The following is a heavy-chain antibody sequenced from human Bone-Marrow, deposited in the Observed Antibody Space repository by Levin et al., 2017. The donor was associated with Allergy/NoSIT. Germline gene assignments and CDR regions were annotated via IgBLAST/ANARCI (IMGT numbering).Heavy chain of an antibody. D-gene: IGHD2/OR15-2a*01. CDR1: GFSFSDYG. CDR3: ARDLLIRNMYSNSGYYYGMDV. CDR2: IWSDGSNE. Sequence: PGGSLRLSCAASGFSFSDYGMHWVRQAPGKGPEWVAVIWSDGSNENYADSVKGRFTISRDNSKNTLYLQMNSLRAEDTAIYYCARDLLIRNMYSNSGYYYGMDVWGQGSTVTVSS. V-gene: IGHV3-33*01. J-gene: IGHJ6*01.